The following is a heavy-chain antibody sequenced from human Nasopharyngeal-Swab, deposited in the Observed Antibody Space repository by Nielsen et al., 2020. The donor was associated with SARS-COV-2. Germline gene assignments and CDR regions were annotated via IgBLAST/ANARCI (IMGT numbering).Heavy chain of an antibody. CDR1: GYTFTSYY. CDR3: ARDRGVNVYVWGSYRKSDAFDI. CDR2: INPSGGST. Sequence: ASVKVSCKASGYTFTSYYMHWVRQAPGQGLEWMGIINPSGGSTSYAQKFQGRVTMTRDTSTSTVYMELSSLRSEDTAVYYCARDRGVNVYVWGSYRKSDAFDIWGQGTMVTVSS. D-gene: IGHD3-16*02. V-gene: IGHV1-46*01. J-gene: IGHJ3*02.